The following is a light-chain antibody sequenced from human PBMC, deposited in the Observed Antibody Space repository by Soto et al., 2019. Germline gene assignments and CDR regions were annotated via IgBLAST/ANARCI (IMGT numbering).Light chain of an antibody. Sequence: AIRMTQSPSSFSASTGDRVTITCRASQGISSYLAWYQQKPGKAPKLLIYAASTLQSGVPPRFSGSGSGTDFTLTSSCLQSEDFATYYCQQYYSYPFTFGPGTKVDI. J-gene: IGKJ3*01. V-gene: IGKV1-8*01. CDR1: QGISSY. CDR2: AAS. CDR3: QQYYSYPFT.